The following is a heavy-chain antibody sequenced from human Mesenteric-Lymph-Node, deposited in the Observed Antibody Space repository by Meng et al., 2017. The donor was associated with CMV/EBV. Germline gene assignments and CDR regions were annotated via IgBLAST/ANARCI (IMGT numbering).Heavy chain of an antibody. CDR2: IYYSGST. Sequence: GSLRLSCTVSGGSVSSGSYYWSWIRQPPGKGLEWIGYIYYSGSTNYNPSLKSRVTISVDTSKSQFSLKVRSVTAADTAVYYCATAPIYQLPDYWDQGTPVTVSS. CDR1: GGSVSSGSYY. V-gene: IGHV4-61*01. J-gene: IGHJ4*02. CDR3: ATAPIYQLPDY. D-gene: IGHD2-2*01.